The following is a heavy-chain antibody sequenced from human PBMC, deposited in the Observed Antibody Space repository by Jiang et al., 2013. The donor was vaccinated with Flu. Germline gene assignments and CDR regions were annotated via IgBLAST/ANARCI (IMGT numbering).Heavy chain of an antibody. J-gene: IGHJ3*02. Sequence: SLTCTVSGGSISSYYWSWIRQPPGKGLEWIGYIYYSGSTNYNPSLKSRVTISVDTSKNQFSLKLSSVTAADTAVYYCAREDGDYGGNFGAFDIWGQGTMVTVSS. D-gene: IGHD4-23*01. CDR3: AREDGDYGGNFGAFDI. CDR2: IYYSGST. V-gene: IGHV4-59*01. CDR1: GGSISSYY.